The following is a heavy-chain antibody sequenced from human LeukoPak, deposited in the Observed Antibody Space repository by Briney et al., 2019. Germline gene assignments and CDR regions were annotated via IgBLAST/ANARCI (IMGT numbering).Heavy chain of an antibody. Sequence: SETLSLTCTVSGGSISSYYWSWIRQPAGKGLEWIGEINHSGSANYNPSLKSRVTISVDTSKNQFSLQLNSVTPEDTAVYYCARGDGYNHSGLDYWGQGTLVTVSS. CDR3: ARGDGYNHSGLDY. CDR1: GGSISSYY. CDR2: INHSGSA. J-gene: IGHJ4*02. V-gene: IGHV4-34*01. D-gene: IGHD5-24*01.